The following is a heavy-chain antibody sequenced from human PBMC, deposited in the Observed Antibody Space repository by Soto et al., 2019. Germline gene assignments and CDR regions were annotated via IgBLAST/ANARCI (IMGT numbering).Heavy chain of an antibody. J-gene: IGHJ6*02. CDR2: LNSDGSSK. CDR1: GFTFNTYW. V-gene: IGHV3-74*01. CDR3: VRGFKNYYAMGV. Sequence: EVQLVESGGGLVQPGGSLRLSCAASGFTFNTYWMHWVRQAPGRGLVWVSRLNSDGSSKYYGDSMKGRFTISRDNAYNTVYLQMNSLRDEDTAVYFCVRGFKNYYAMGVWGQGTTVTVSS.